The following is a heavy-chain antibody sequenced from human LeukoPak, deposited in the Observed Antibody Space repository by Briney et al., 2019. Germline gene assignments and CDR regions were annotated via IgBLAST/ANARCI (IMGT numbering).Heavy chain of an antibody. V-gene: IGHV3-23*01. D-gene: IGHD6-19*01. CDR1: GFTFSSYA. Sequence: PGGSLRLSCAASGFTFSSYAMSWVRQAPGKGLEWVSTISGSGGSTNYADSAKGRFTISRDNSKNTLHLQMNSLRAEDTAVYHCAKDRGSGWGIDYWGQGTLVTVSS. J-gene: IGHJ4*02. CDR3: AKDRGSGWGIDY. CDR2: ISGSGGST.